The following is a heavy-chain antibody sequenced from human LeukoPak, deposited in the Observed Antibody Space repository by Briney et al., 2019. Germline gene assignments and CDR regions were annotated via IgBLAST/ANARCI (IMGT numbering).Heavy chain of an antibody. CDR2: ISSSGSTI. Sequence: GGSLRLSCAASGFTFSDYYMSWIRQAPGKGLEWVSYISSSGSTIYYADSVKGRFTISRDNAKNSLYLQMNSLRAEDTAVYYCARDGYYGSGSYYNGGVDPWGQGTLVTVSS. V-gene: IGHV3-11*01. CDR3: ARDGYYGSGSYYNGGVDP. D-gene: IGHD3-10*01. CDR1: GFTFSDYY. J-gene: IGHJ5*02.